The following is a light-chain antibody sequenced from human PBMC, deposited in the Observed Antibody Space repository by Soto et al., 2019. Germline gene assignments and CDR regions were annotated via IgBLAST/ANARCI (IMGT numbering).Light chain of an antibody. J-gene: IGKJ1*01. Sequence: DIQMTQSPSSLSASVGDRVIITCRASQIIGSYLNWYQQKLGKAPKLLIYAASSLQSGVPSRFSGSGSGTDFTLTISSLQPEDFASYYCQQSYSTPQTFGQGTKVDIK. CDR1: QIIGSY. CDR3: QQSYSTPQT. V-gene: IGKV1-39*01. CDR2: AAS.